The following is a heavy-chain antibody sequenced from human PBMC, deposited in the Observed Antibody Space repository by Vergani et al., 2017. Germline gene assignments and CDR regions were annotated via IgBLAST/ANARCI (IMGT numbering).Heavy chain of an antibody. V-gene: IGHV3-9*01. CDR3: VRDVRVSRT. CDR2: ISWNSGAV. J-gene: IGHJ3*01. Sequence: DVQLLESGGGLAQPGGSLRLSCEASGITFWKFGMHWVRQGPGKGLEWVSGISWNSGAVDYADSVRGRFTISRDNAKNSLYLDMSSLRAEDTAVYYCVRDVRVSRTWGQGTLVAVSS. CDR1: GITFWKFG.